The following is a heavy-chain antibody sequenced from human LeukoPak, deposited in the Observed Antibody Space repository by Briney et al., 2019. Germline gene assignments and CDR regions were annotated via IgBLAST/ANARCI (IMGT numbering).Heavy chain of an antibody. CDR2: IDHSGST. V-gene: IGHV4-34*01. CDR3: ARGQYERKP. D-gene: IGHD3-16*01. Sequence: PSETLSLTCAVYGGSFSGYYWNWIRQPPGKGLEWIGEIDHSGSTNYNPSLKSRVTISADTSKNQFSLKLSSVTAADTAVYYCARGQYERKPWGQGTLVTVSS. CDR1: GGSFSGYY. J-gene: IGHJ5*02.